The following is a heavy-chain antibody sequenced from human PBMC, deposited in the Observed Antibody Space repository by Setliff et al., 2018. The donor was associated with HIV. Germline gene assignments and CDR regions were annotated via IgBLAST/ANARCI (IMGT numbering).Heavy chain of an antibody. Sequence: SETLSLTCNVSGDSITSYYWIWIRQSPGKGLEWIGYIYTSGSTNYNPSLKSRVTISVDTPKNQFSLKLSSVTAADTALYYCARLLVGTSTKYLDLWGRGTLVTVSS. CDR2: IYTSGST. D-gene: IGHD1-26*01. V-gene: IGHV4-4*08. J-gene: IGHJ2*01. CDR3: ARLLVGTSTKYLDL. CDR1: GDSITSYY.